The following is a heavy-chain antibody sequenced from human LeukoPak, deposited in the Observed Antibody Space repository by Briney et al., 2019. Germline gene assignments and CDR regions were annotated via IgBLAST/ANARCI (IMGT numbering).Heavy chain of an antibody. D-gene: IGHD4-17*01. J-gene: IGHJ4*02. Sequence: SETLSLTCTVSVSDDSITNYYWSWIRQPAGKGLEYIGRIFTSGNTDYNPSLKSRVTMSIDTSKKQFSLKVSSATAADTAVYYCARAREYGDYFDFWGQGTPVTVSS. CDR1: VSDDSITNYY. CDR3: ARAREYGDYFDF. CDR2: IFTSGNT. V-gene: IGHV4-4*07.